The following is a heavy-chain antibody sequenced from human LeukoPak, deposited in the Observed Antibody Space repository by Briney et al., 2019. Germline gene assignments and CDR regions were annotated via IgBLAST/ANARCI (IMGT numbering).Heavy chain of an antibody. J-gene: IGHJ5*02. CDR1: GGSVSSGSYY. V-gene: IGHV4-31*03. D-gene: IGHD5-18*01. CDR2: IYYSGST. CDR3: ARDVPKRGYSYGYNWFDP. Sequence: SETLSLTCTVSGGSVSSGSYYWSWIRQHPGKGLERIGYIYYSGSTYYNPSLKSRVTISVDTSKNQFSLKLSSVTAADTAVYYCARDVPKRGYSYGYNWFDPWGQGTLVTVSS.